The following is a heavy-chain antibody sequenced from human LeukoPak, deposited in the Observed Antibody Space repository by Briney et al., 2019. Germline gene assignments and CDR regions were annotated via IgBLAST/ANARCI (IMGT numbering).Heavy chain of an antibody. V-gene: IGHV1-69*13. CDR3: ARGGVVVAASRIWYFDL. Sequence: GASVKVSCKASGGTFSSYAISWVRQAPGQGLEWMGGIIPIFGTANYAQKFQGRVTITVDESTSTAYMELSSLRSEDTAVYYCARGGVVVAASRIWYFDLWGRGTLVTVSS. CDR2: IIPIFGTA. J-gene: IGHJ2*01. CDR1: GGTFSSYA. D-gene: IGHD2-15*01.